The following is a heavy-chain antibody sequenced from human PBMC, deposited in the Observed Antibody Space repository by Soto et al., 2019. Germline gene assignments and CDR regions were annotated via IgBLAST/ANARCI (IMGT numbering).Heavy chain of an antibody. J-gene: IGHJ4*02. V-gene: IGHV4-31*03. CDR1: GHSLSSGGYY. CDR3: ARDWGSSGWPN. CDR2: IYFTGST. Sequence: PSETLSLTCTVSGHSLSSGGYYWSWIRQHPGKGLEWVGYIYFTGSTLYNPSLKSRLAMSLDTSKNQFSLRLTSVTAADTAVYFCARDWGSSGWPNWGQGTLPPLSS. D-gene: IGHD6-19*01.